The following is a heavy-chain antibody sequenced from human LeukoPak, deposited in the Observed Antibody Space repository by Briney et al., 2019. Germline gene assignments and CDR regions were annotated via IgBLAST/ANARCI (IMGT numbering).Heavy chain of an antibody. CDR3: ARSGGWYGFYYYYMDV. V-gene: IGHV4-4*07. Sequence: SETLSLTCTVSGGSISSYYWSWIRQPAGKGLEWIGRFYTSGSTNYNPSLKSRVTMSVDTSKNQFSLKLSSVTAADTAVYYCARSGGWYGFYYYYMDVWGKGTTVTVSS. J-gene: IGHJ6*03. D-gene: IGHD6-19*01. CDR2: FYTSGST. CDR1: GGSISSYY.